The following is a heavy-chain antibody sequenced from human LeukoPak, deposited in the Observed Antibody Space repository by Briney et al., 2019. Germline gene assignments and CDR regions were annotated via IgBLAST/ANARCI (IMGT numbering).Heavy chain of an antibody. CDR2: INHSGST. Sequence: SETLSLTCAVYGGSFSGYYWGWIRQPPGKGLEWIGEINHSGSTNYNPSLKSRVTISVDTSKNQFSLKLSSVTAADTAVYYCARVPGDYYYMDVWGKGTTVTISS. CDR3: ARVPGDYYYMDV. J-gene: IGHJ6*03. V-gene: IGHV4-34*01. CDR1: GGSFSGYY.